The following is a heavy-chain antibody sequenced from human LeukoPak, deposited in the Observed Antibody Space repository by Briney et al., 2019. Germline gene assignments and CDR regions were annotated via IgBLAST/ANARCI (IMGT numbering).Heavy chain of an antibody. D-gene: IGHD5-24*01. CDR2: IYYSGST. CDR3: ASHTAGHGSGY. Sequence: PSETLSPTCTVSGASISSYYWSWIRQPPGKGLEWIGHIYYSGSTNYNPSLKSRVTISVDTSKNQFSLNLNSVIAADTAMYYCASHTAGHGSGYWGQGVLVTVSS. J-gene: IGHJ4*02. CDR1: GASISSYY. V-gene: IGHV4-59*08.